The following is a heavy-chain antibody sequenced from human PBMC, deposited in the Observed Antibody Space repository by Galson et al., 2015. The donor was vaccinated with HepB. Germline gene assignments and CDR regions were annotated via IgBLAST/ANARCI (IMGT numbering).Heavy chain of an antibody. CDR3: ARGRSKGGYSYGYYYYYYTDV. J-gene: IGHJ6*03. CDR2: INPSGGST. CDR1: GYTFTSYY. V-gene: IGHV1-46*01. Sequence: SVKVSCKASGYTFTSYYMHWVRQAPGQGLEWMGIINPSGGSTSYAQKFQGRVTMTRDTSTSTVYMELSSLRSEDTAVYYCARGRSKGGYSYGYYYYYYTDVWGKGTTVTVSS. D-gene: IGHD5-18*01.